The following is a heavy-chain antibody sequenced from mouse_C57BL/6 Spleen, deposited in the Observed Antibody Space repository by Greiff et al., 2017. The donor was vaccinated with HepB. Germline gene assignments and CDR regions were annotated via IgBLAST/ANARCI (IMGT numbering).Heavy chain of an antibody. CDR3: ARSGIITTDGGFAY. Sequence: QVQLQQSGAELVRPGTSVKLSCKASGYTFTSYWMHWVKQRPGQGLEWIGVIDPSDSYTNYNQKFKGKATLTVDTSSSTAYMQLSSLTSEDSAVYYCARSGIITTDGGFAYWGQGTLVTVSA. J-gene: IGHJ3*01. V-gene: IGHV1-59*01. CDR2: IDPSDSYT. CDR1: GYTFTSYW. D-gene: IGHD1-1*01.